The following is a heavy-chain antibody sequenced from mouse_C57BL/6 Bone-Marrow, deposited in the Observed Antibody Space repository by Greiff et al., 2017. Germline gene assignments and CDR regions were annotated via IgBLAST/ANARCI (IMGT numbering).Heavy chain of an antibody. Sequence: SGAELARPGASVKLSCKASGYTFTSYGISWVKQRTGQGLEWIGEIYPRSGNTYYNEKFKGKATLTADKSSSTAYMELRSLTSEDSAVYFCARGPFYGSSPYWYFDVWGTGTTVTVSS. D-gene: IGHD1-1*01. CDR3: ARGPFYGSSPYWYFDV. CDR1: GYTFTSYG. CDR2: IYPRSGNT. J-gene: IGHJ1*03. V-gene: IGHV1-81*01.